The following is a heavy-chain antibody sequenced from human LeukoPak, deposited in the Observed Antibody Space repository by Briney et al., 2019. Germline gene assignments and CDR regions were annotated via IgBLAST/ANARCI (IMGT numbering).Heavy chain of an antibody. CDR2: VYYTGKT. CDR3: ARGRRFLEWLLVTYYYYGMDV. D-gene: IGHD3-3*01. Sequence: SETLSLTCTVSGGTLNSFYWTWIRQPPGKGLEFIGYVYYTGKTSYNPSLRSRVTMSVDTSKNQFSLKLSSVTAADTAVYYCARGRRFLEWLLVTYYYYGMDVWGQGTTVTVSS. J-gene: IGHJ6*02. V-gene: IGHV4-59*12. CDR1: GGTLNSFY.